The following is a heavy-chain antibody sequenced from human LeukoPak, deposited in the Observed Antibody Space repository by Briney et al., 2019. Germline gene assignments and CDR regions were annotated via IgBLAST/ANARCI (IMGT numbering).Heavy chain of an antibody. CDR3: ARDTYYFDY. CDR1: GYAFTGSY. D-gene: IGHD2/OR15-2a*01. V-gene: IGHV1-2*02. J-gene: IGHJ4*02. CDR2: INPNSGAT. Sequence: ASVKASCKASGYAFTGSYMHWVRQAPGQGLEWMGWINPNSGATNYAQKFQGRVTMTRDTSISTAYMELSRLSSDDTAVYYCARDTYYFDYWGQGTLVTVSS.